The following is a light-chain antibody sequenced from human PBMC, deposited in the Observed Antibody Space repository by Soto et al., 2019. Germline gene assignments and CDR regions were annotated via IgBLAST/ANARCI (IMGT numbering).Light chain of an antibody. CDR1: QRISSS. CDR2: KTS. CDR3: QYYNNFCWT. J-gene: IGKJ1*01. V-gene: IGKV1-5*03. Sequence: DIQLTQSPSTLSASVGDRVTITCRASQRISSSLAWYQQKPGKAPKFLIYKTSNLESGVPSRFSGSGSGTEFTLTISSLHPDDFATYYCQYYNNFCWTFGQGTKVEIK.